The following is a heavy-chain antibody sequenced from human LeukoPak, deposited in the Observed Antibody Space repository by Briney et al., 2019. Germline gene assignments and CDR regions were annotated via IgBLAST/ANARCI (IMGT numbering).Heavy chain of an antibody. V-gene: IGHV4-31*03. Sequence: SETLSLTCTVSGGSFSSGGYYWSWIRQHPGQGLEWIGYIYYSGSTYYNPSLKSRVTISVDTSKNQFSLKLSSVTAADTAVYYCARAHHGYYYDSSGYYDYWGQGTLVTVSS. CDR1: GGSFSSGGYY. CDR2: IYYSGST. D-gene: IGHD3-22*01. CDR3: ARAHHGYYYDSSGYYDY. J-gene: IGHJ4*02.